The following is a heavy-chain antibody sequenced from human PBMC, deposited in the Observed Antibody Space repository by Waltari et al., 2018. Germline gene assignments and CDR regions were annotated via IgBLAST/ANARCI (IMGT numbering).Heavy chain of an antibody. CDR1: GGSISSSSYY. CDR2: IYYSGGN. Sequence: QLQLQESGPGLVKPSETLSLTCTVSGGSISSSSYYWGWIRQPPGKGLEWIGSIYYSGGNDCNPSLKSRVTISEDTSKNQCSRKLSSVTAADTAVYYCARVPPNYCSSTSCYVGYFDYWGQGTLVTVSS. V-gene: IGHV4-39*07. J-gene: IGHJ4*02. CDR3: ARVPPNYCSSTSCYVGYFDY. D-gene: IGHD2-2*01.